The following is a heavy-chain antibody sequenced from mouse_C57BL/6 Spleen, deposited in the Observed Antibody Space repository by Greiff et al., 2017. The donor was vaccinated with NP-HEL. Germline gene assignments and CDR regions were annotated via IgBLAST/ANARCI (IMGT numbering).Heavy chain of an antibody. V-gene: IGHV1-26*01. CDR2: INPNNGGT. CDR3: AGGTTENFPFAY. Sequence: EVQLQQSGPELVKPGASVKISCKASGYTFTDYYMNWVKQSHGKSLEWIGDINPNNGGTSYNQKFKGKATLTVDKSSSTAYMELRSLTSEDSAVYYCAGGTTENFPFAYWGQGTLVTVSA. CDR1: GYTFTDYY. J-gene: IGHJ3*01. D-gene: IGHD1-1*01.